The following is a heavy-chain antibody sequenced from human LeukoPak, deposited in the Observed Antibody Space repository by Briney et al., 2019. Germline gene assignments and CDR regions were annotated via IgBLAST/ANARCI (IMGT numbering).Heavy chain of an antibody. D-gene: IGHD3-9*01. V-gene: IGHV3-23*01. J-gene: IGHJ3*02. CDR3: AKDFHLGYSDISPDAFDI. Sequence: GGTLRLSCAASGFTFDNYGVNWIRLAPGKGLQWVSGISGSGRTTFYADSVRGRFTISRDNSKNTLYLQMNSLRAEDTATYYCAKDFHLGYSDISPDAFDIWGQGTMVTVSS. CDR2: ISGSGRTT. CDR1: GFTFDNYG.